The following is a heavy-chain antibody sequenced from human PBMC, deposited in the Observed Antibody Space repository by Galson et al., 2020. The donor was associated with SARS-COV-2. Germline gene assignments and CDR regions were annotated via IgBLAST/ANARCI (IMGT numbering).Heavy chain of an antibody. J-gene: IGHJ4*02. V-gene: IGHV3-7*01. CDR3: AHVEDYYGSGSDDY. D-gene: IGHD3-10*01. CDR1: GFTFSSYW. Sequence: GESLKISCAASGFTFSSYWMSWVRQAPGKGLEWVADIKQDGSEKYYVDSVKGRFTISRDNAKNSLYLQMNGLRADDTAVYYCAHVEDYYGSGSDDYWGQGTLVTVSS. CDR2: IKQDGSEK.